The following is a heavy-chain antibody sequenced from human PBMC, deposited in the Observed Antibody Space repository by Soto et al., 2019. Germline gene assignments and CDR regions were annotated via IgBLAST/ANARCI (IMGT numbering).Heavy chain of an antibody. V-gene: IGHV1-18*01. CDR1: GYTFTSYG. J-gene: IGHJ3*02. Sequence: ASAKVSCKASGYTFTSYGISWVRQAPVQGLEWMGWISAYNGNTNYAQKLQGRVTMTTDTSKSTSYMELRSLRSDDTAVYYCARDQESGGSGWYSGNHFDIWGQGTLVTVSS. CDR3: ARDQESGGSGWYSGNHFDI. D-gene: IGHD6-19*01. CDR2: ISAYNGNT.